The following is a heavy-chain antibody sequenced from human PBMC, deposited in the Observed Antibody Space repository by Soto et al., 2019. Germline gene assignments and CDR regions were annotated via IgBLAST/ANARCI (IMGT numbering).Heavy chain of an antibody. CDR2: ISPIFGTT. J-gene: IGHJ4*02. CDR3: ARDAPEYYDILTGRNDY. CDR1: GYTFTSYG. Sequence: SVQVSCKASGYTFTSYGISWVRQAPGQGLEWMGGISPIFGTTNYAQKFQGRVTITADKSTSTAYMELSSLRSEDTAVYYCARDAPEYYDILTGRNDYWGQGTLVTVSS. V-gene: IGHV1-69*06. D-gene: IGHD3-9*01.